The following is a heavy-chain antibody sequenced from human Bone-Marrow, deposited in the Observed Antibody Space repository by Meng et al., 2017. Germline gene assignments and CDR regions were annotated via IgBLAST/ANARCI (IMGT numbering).Heavy chain of an antibody. J-gene: IGHJ3*01. CDR1: GYTFTGYY. Sequence: ASVKVSCKASGYTFTGYYMHWVRQAPGQGLEWMGWINPNSGGTNYAQKFQGRVTMTRDTSINTAYLELNRLLSDDTAVYFCARLSDYDYLRGKPSPAFDFWGQGTMVTVSS. CDR2: INPNSGGT. D-gene: IGHD3-16*01. V-gene: IGHV1-2*02. CDR3: ARLSDYDYLRGKPSPAFDF.